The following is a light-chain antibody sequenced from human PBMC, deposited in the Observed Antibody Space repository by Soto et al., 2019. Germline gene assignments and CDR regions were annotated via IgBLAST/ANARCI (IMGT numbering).Light chain of an antibody. CDR3: QQNYRATPWT. CDR2: AAS. Sequence: DMQMTQSPSSLSASVGDSITITCRASQSISRYLNWYQHKPGKAPKLLINAASRLERGVPSRFSGGGSGTDFTLNISSLQPDDFATYYCQQNYRATPWTFGQGTKVEIK. J-gene: IGKJ1*01. CDR1: QSISRY. V-gene: IGKV1-39*01.